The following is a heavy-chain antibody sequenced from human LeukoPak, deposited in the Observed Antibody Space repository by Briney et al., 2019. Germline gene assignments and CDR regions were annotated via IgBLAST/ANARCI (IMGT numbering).Heavy chain of an antibody. CDR2: IYHSGST. Sequence: SETLSLTCAVSGYSISSGYYWGWIRQPPGKGLEWIGSIYHSGSTYYNPSLTSRFTISVDTSKNQFSLTLSSVTAADTAVYYCARPYYDFWSGYYKYYYMDVWGKGTTVTVSS. CDR1: GYSISSGYY. CDR3: ARPYYDFWSGYYKYYYMDV. D-gene: IGHD3-3*01. V-gene: IGHV4-38-2*01. J-gene: IGHJ6*03.